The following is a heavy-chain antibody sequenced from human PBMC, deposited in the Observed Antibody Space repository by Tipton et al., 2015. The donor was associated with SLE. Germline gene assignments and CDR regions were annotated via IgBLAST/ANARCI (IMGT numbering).Heavy chain of an antibody. CDR1: GGSSSGYY. CDR2: ISHSGST. CDR3: ATGYCSGGTCHGFQY. D-gene: IGHD2-15*01. J-gene: IGHJ4*02. Sequence: LRLSCAVYGGSSSGYYWSWIRQSAGKGLEWIGEISHSGSTVYNPSLKSRVTISLDTSKYFSLELSSVTAADTAMYYCATGYCSGGTCHGFQYWGQGVLVAVSS. V-gene: IGHV4-34*01.